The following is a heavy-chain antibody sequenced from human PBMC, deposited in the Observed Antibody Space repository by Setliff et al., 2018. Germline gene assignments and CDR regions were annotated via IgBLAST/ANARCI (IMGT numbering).Heavy chain of an antibody. J-gene: IGHJ5*02. D-gene: IGHD1-26*01. V-gene: IGHV1-2*02. CDR3: VRSGKFGMRFWFDQ. CDR1: GGTFSSYG. CDR2: INPNSGGT. Sequence: ASVKVSCKASGGTFSSYGISWVRQAPGQGLEWMGWINPNSGGTNYAQKFQGRVTMTRDTSINTAYMELGSLTSDDTAFYYCVRSGKFGMRFWFDQWGQGTLVTVSS.